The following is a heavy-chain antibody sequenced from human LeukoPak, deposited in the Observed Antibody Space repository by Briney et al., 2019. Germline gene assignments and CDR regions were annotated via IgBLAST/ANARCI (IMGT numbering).Heavy chain of an antibody. CDR3: ARGVYIAAAQYGY. V-gene: IGHV4-59*01. D-gene: IGHD6-13*01. J-gene: IGHJ4*02. Sequence: SETLSLTCTVSGGSISSYYWSWIRQPPGKGLEWIGYIYYSGTTNYTPSLKSRVTISVDTSKNQFSLKLSSVTAADTAVYYCARGVYIAAAQYGYWGQGTLVTVSS. CDR2: IYYSGTT. CDR1: GGSISSYY.